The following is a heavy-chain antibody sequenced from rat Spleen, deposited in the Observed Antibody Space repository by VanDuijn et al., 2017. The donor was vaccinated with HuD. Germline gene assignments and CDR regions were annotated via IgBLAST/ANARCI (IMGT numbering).Heavy chain of an antibody. CDR2: ISIIAGST. J-gene: IGHJ4*01. CDR1: GFTFSDYG. D-gene: IGHD1-10*01. V-gene: IGHV5-29*01. Sequence: EVQLVESGGGLVQPGRSLKISCAASGFTFSDYGMAWVRQAPKKGLEWVATISIIAGSTYYRDSVKGRFTISRDNAKSTLYLQMDSLRSEDMATYYCARRDNRGVMDAWGQGASVTVSS. CDR3: ARRDNRGVMDA.